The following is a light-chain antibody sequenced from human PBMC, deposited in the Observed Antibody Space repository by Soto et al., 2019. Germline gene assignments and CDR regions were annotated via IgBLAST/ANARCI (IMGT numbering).Light chain of an antibody. CDR3: QKYNSAPLT. CDR1: QGIAPY. V-gene: IGKV1-27*01. J-gene: IGKJ4*01. CDR2: ATS. Sequence: DVQMTQSPSSLSAFVGASVPITCRARQGIAPYLAWFQQKPGKVPNLLIYATSTLQAGVPCRVSGSGSGTDFTLTISSLQPEDVGSYYCQKYNSAPLTFGGGTKVEIK.